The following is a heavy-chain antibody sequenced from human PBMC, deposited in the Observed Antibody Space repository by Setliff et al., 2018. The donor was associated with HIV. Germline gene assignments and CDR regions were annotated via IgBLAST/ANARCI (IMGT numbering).Heavy chain of an antibody. V-gene: IGHV3-48*04. Sequence: GGSLRLSCAASGFTFNTYTMNWVRQAPGKGLEWLSYISDTSATISYADSVKGRFTISRDNAKNSLYLQMDSLRVEDTTVYYCTRKLAPGHGMDVWGQGTTVTVSS. CDR2: ISDTSATI. CDR1: GFTFNTYT. J-gene: IGHJ6*02. D-gene: IGHD3-3*02. CDR3: TRKLAPGHGMDV.